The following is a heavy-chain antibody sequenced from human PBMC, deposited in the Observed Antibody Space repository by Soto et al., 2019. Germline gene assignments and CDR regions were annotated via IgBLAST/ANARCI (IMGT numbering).Heavy chain of an antibody. Sequence: HPGGSLRLSCPASGFTFSCYAMRGVRQAPGKGLEWVSAISGSGGSTYYADSVKGRFTISRDNSKNTLYLQMNSLRAEDTAVYYCAKLDPPFRKTTEDWGQGTLVTVSS. CDR1: GFTFSCYA. V-gene: IGHV3-23*01. CDR3: AKLDPPFRKTTED. D-gene: IGHD3-10*01. J-gene: IGHJ4*02. CDR2: ISGSGGST.